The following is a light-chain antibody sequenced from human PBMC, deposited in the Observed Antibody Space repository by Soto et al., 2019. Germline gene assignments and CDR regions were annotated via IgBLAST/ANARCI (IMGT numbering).Light chain of an antibody. CDR1: SDDVGAYNS. Sequence: QPASVSWSPGQSITISCTGTSDDVGAYNSVSWYQQLPHKAPQVILYKGTQRPSGVSSRFSGSTSGNAASLTISGLQADDEADYFCCSSAPESTYVFGTGTKVTVL. CDR3: CSSAPESTYV. V-gene: IGLV2-23*01. CDR2: KGT. J-gene: IGLJ1*01.